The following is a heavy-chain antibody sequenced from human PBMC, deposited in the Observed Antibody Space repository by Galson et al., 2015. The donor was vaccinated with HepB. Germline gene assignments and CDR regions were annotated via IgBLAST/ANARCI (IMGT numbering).Heavy chain of an antibody. D-gene: IGHD6-19*01. V-gene: IGHV3-49*04. CDR2: IRSKAYGGTT. J-gene: IGHJ3*02. Sequence: SLRLSCAASGFTFGDYAMSWVRQAPGKGLEWVGFIRSKAYGGTTEYAASVKGRFTISRDDSKSIAYLQMNSLKTEDTAVYYCTRIIAVAWSWIDNAFDIWGQGTLVTVSS. CDR3: TRIIAVAWSWIDNAFDI. CDR1: GFTFGDYA.